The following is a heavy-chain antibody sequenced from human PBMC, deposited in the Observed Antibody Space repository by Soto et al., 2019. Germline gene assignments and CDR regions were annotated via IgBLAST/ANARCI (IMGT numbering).Heavy chain of an antibody. CDR2: ISGSGGST. CDR3: AKDRGYSYGRADPGFDY. J-gene: IGHJ4*02. V-gene: IGHV3-23*01. D-gene: IGHD5-18*01. CDR1: GFTFSSYA. Sequence: EVQLLESGGGLVQPGGSLRLSCAASGFTFSSYAMSWVRQAPGKGLEWVSAISGSGGSTYYADSVKGRFTISRDNSKNTQYLQMNSLRAEDTAVYYCAKDRGYSYGRADPGFDYWGQGTLVTVSS.